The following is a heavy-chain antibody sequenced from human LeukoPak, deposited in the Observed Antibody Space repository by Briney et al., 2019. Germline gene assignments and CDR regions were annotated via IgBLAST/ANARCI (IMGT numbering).Heavy chain of an antibody. V-gene: IGHV3-48*04. Sequence: GGSLKLSCAASGFTFSSYSMNWVRQAPGKGLEWVSYISSSSSTIYYADSVKGRFTISRDNAKNSLYLQMNSLRVEDTAVYYCARDPSSSGWYGYYFDYWGQGTLVSVSS. CDR3: ARDPSSSGWYGYYFDY. D-gene: IGHD6-19*01. CDR1: GFTFSSYS. CDR2: ISSSSSTI. J-gene: IGHJ4*02.